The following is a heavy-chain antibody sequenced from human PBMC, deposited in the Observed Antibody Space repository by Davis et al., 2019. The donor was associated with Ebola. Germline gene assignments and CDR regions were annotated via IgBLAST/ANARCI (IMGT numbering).Heavy chain of an antibody. CDR2: ISSRSNYI. Sequence: GGSLRLSCAASGFIFSSYSINWVRQAPGKGLEWVSSISSRSNYIYYADSVKGRFTISRDNAKNSLSLQMNSLRAEDTAVYYCARVDVSSAFDIWGRGTMVTVS. CDR1: GFIFSSYS. V-gene: IGHV3-21*01. CDR3: ARVDVSSAFDI. D-gene: IGHD3-16*01. J-gene: IGHJ3*02.